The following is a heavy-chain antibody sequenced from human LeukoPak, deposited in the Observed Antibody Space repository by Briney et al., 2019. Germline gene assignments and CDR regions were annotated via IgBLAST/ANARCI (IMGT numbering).Heavy chain of an antibody. CDR2: IYYSGST. V-gene: IGHV4-59*01. CDR1: GGSISSYY. CDR3: ARVSVVVAATRGGGYYYMDV. J-gene: IGHJ6*03. D-gene: IGHD2-15*01. Sequence: PSETLSLTCTVSGGSISSYYWSWIRQPPGKGLERIGYIYYSGSTNYNPSLKSRVTISVDTSKNQFSLKLSSVTAADTAVYYCARVSVVVAATRGGGYYYMDVWGKGTTVTVSS.